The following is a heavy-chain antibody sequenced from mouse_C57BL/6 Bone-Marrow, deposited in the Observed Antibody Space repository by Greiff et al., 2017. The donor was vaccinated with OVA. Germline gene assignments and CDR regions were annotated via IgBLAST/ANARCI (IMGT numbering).Heavy chain of an antibody. V-gene: IGHV1-18*01. D-gene: IGHD2-4*01. CDR1: GYTFTDYN. CDR3: ARRSPYDCPYYDAMDY. CDR2: INPNNGGT. J-gene: IGHJ4*01. Sequence: VQLQQSGPELAKPGASVKIPCKASGYTFTDYNMDWVKQSHGKSLEWIGDINPNNGGTIYNQKFKGKATLTVAKSSCTAYMELRSLTSEDTAVYYCARRSPYDCPYYDAMDYWGQGTSVTVSS.